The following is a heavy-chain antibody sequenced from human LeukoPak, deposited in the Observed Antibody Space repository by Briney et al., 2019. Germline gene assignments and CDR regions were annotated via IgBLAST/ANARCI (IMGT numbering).Heavy chain of an antibody. Sequence: PSETLSLTCTVSGGSISSSYYWGWIRQPPGKGLEWIGSIYYSGSTYYNPSLKSRVTISVDTSKNQFSLKLSSVTAADTAVYYCARSTPADLWGRGTLVTVSS. CDR3: ARSTPADL. J-gene: IGHJ2*01. CDR2: IYYSGST. D-gene: IGHD2-15*01. V-gene: IGHV4-39*01. CDR1: GGSISSSYY.